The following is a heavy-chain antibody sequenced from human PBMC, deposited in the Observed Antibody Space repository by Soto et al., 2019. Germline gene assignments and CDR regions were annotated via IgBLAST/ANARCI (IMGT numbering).Heavy chain of an antibody. CDR2: ISSSSSTI. Sequence: EVQLVESGGGLVQPGGSLRLSCAASGFTFSSYSMNWVRQAPGKGLEWVSYISSSSSTIYYADSVKGRFTISRDNAKNSQYLQMNSLRDEDTAVYYCARYPGRIAAVPYYFDYWGQGTLVTVSS. D-gene: IGHD6-13*01. J-gene: IGHJ4*02. CDR1: GFTFSSYS. V-gene: IGHV3-48*02. CDR3: ARYPGRIAAVPYYFDY.